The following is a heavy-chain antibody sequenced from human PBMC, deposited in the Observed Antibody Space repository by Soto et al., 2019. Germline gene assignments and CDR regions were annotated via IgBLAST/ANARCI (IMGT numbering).Heavy chain of an antibody. D-gene: IGHD2-15*01. CDR1: GFTFVDSY. Sequence: LRLSCAGSGFTFVDSYMSWIRQAPGKGLEWLSYISPGSRYPAYADSVKGRFTISRDNAKRSLYLQMMSLTAEDTAIYYCVRGGGGGLFDPWGQGTMVTVSS. CDR3: VRGGGGGLFDP. V-gene: IGHV3-11*06. CDR2: ISPGSRYP. J-gene: IGHJ5*02.